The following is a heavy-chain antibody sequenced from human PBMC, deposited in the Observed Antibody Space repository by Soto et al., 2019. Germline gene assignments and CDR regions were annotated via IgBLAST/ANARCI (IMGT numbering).Heavy chain of an antibody. CDR3: AKGYYYDGSGYYLYYCKYGMDV. D-gene: IGHD3-22*01. V-gene: IGHV3-23*01. J-gene: IGHJ6*02. CDR1: GFTFTTYA. Sequence: PGGSLRLSCAASGFTFTTYAMTWVRQAPGKGLECVSAISGSGGSTYYADSVKGRFTISRDNSKNTLYLQMNSLRAEDTALYYCAKGYYYDGSGYYLYYCKYGMDVWGQGTTVTVSS. CDR2: ISGSGGST.